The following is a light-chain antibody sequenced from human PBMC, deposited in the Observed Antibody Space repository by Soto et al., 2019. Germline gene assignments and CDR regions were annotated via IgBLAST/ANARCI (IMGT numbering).Light chain of an antibody. J-gene: IGLJ2*01. V-gene: IGLV7-43*01. CDR1: AGAVTSAYY. Sequence: QAVVTQEPSRTVSPGGTVTLTCASSAGAVTSAYYTNWLQQKPGQAPRALIYSTSEKHSWTPARFSGSLLGGKAALTLSAAQPEDEADYYCLLYYGGAQVLFGGGTKVTLL. CDR3: LLYYGGAQVL. CDR2: STS.